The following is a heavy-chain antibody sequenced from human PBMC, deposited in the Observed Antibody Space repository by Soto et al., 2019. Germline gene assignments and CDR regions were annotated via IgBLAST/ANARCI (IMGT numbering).Heavy chain of an antibody. CDR3: ARELERVFDY. CDR2: IAYDGRNK. Sequence: QVQLVESGGGVVQPGRSLRLSCAASGFTFSSYAMHWVRQAPGKGLEWVAVIAYDGRNKYYADSVKGRFTISRDNSKNRLCLQMNSQRIEDTAVYYCARELERVFDYWGQGTLVTVSS. CDR1: GFTFSSYA. J-gene: IGHJ4*02. D-gene: IGHD1-1*01. V-gene: IGHV3-30*04.